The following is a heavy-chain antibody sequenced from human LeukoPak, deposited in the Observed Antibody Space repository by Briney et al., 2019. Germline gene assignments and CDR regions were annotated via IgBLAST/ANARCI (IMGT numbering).Heavy chain of an antibody. Sequence: LETLSLTCTVSGGSISGSSYYWGGIRQPPGKGLEWIGSIYYSGSTYYNPSLKSRVTISVDTSKNQFSLKLSSVTAADTAVYYCARDDSRQYYFDYWGQGTLVTVSS. CDR3: ARDDSRQYYFDY. CDR2: IYYSGST. CDR1: GGSISGSSYY. D-gene: IGHD6-13*01. J-gene: IGHJ4*02. V-gene: IGHV4-39*07.